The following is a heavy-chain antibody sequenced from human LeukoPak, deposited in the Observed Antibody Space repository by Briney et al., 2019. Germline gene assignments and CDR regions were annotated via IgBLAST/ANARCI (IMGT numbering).Heavy chain of an antibody. CDR3: ARETFGGNPY. Sequence: GGSLRLSCAASGFTFSSYAMHRVRQAPGKGLEWVAVISYDGSNKYYADSVKGRFTISRDNSKNTLYLQMNSLRAEDTAVYYCARETFGGNPYWGQGTLVTVSS. V-gene: IGHV3-30-3*01. D-gene: IGHD4-23*01. J-gene: IGHJ4*02. CDR2: ISYDGSNK. CDR1: GFTFSSYA.